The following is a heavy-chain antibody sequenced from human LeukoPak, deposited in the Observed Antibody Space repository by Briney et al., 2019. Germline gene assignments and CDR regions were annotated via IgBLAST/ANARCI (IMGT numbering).Heavy chain of an antibody. V-gene: IGHV1-69*13. CDR3: ARDYTIKAPHFDY. Sequence: SVKVSCKASGGSFSGSTINWVRQAPGQGLEWMGEIVPKYYTTNYAQKFRGRVTISADSSTSTAYMELSSLTSEDTAVYYCARDYTIKAPHFDYWGQGTLVTVS. D-gene: IGHD5-24*01. J-gene: IGHJ4*02. CDR2: IVPKYYTT. CDR1: GGSFSGST.